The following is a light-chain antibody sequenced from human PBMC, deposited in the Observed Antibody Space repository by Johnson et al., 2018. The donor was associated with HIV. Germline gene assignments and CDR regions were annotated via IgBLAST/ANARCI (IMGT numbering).Light chain of an antibody. CDR3: GTWNTRLGYGHV. Sequence: QSVLTQPPSVSAAPGQKVTISCSGSSSNIGNNYVSWYQLVPGTAPKLLIYDNNKRPSGTPDRIYGSKSCTSATLGITGLQTGDEADYYCGTWNTRLGYGHVFGTGTKVTVL. J-gene: IGLJ1*01. V-gene: IGLV1-51*01. CDR1: SSNIGNNY. CDR2: DNN.